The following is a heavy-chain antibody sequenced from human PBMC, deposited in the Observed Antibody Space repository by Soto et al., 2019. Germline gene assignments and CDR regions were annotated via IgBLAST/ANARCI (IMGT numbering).Heavy chain of an antibody. D-gene: IGHD6-13*01. Sequence: ASVKVSCXASGGTFSSYAISWVRQAPGQGLEWIGGIIPIFGTANYAQKFQGRVTITADESTSTAYMELSSLRSEDTAVYYCARSVHLPGTGAAAQDYYGMDVWGQGTTVTVSS. CDR2: IIPIFGTA. CDR3: ARSVHLPGTGAAAQDYYGMDV. J-gene: IGHJ6*02. V-gene: IGHV1-69*13. CDR1: GGTFSSYA.